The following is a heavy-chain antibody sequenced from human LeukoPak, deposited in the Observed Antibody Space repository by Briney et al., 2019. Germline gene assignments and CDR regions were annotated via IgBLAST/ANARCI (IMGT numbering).Heavy chain of an antibody. CDR2: IYYRGST. Sequence: SETLSLTCTVSGGSVSSGSYYWSWIRQPPGKGPEWIGYIYYRGSTNYNPSLKSRVTISVDTSKNQFSLKLSSVTAADTAVYYCASGGTYYYGSGSYPHWGQGTLVTVSS. D-gene: IGHD3-10*01. V-gene: IGHV4-61*01. J-gene: IGHJ4*02. CDR1: GGSVSSGSYY. CDR3: ASGGTYYYGSGSYPH.